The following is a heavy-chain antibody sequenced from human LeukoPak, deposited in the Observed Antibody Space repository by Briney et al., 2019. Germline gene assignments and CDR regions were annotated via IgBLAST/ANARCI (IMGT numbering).Heavy chain of an antibody. V-gene: IGHV3-30*18. CDR1: GFTFSTYS. D-gene: IGHD3-9*01. CDR2: ISYDGSNK. CDR3: AKDDILTGPPPYYYGMDV. Sequence: PGRSLRLSCAASGFTFSTYSMHWVRQAPGKGLEWVAVISYDGSNKYYADSVKGRFTISRDNSKNTLYLQMNSLRAEDTAVYYCAKDDILTGPPPYYYGMDVWGQGTTVTVSS. J-gene: IGHJ6*02.